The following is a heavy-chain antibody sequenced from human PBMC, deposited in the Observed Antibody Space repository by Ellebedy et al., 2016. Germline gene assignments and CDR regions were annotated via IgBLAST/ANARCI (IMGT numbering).Heavy chain of an antibody. CDR2: IYLGDSKT. D-gene: IGHD3-22*01. CDR1: GYSFTSYW. J-gene: IGHJ1*01. V-gene: IGHV5-51*01. Sequence: GGSLRLSCKGSGYSFTSYWIGWVRQMPGKGLEWMATIYLGDSKTGYSPSFQGQFTISADKSNNTAYLQWSSLKASDTAMYYCARTEYYVGSSGYYQLYFQLWGQGTQVTVSS. CDR3: ARTEYYVGSSGYYQLYFQL.